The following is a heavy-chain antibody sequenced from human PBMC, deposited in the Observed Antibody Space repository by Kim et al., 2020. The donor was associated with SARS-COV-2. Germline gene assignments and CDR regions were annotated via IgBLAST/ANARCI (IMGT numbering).Heavy chain of an antibody. Sequence: ASVKVSCKTSGYTFTGYYIHWVRQAPGQGLEWMGFINPNIGGASYAQKFQGRVTMTRDTSSSTAYMELTRLRSDDTALYYCARFDSQWGSEGAPREMYYFDNWGQGTLVTVSS. D-gene: IGHD3-9*01. J-gene: IGHJ4*02. CDR3: ARFDSQWGSEGAPREMYYFDN. V-gene: IGHV1-2*02. CDR2: INPNIGGA. CDR1: GYTFTGYY.